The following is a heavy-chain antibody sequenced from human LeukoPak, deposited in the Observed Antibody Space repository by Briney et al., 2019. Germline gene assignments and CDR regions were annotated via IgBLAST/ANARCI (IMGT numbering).Heavy chain of an antibody. V-gene: IGHV3-23*01. CDR1: GFTFSSYG. CDR3: AKRSDSGWYLFDY. Sequence: GGSLRLSCAASGFTFSSYGMSWVRQAPGKGLEWVSAISGSGGSTYYADSVKGRFTISRDNSKNTLYLQMNSLRAEDTAVYYCAKRSDSGWYLFDYWGQGTLVTVSS. CDR2: ISGSGGST. J-gene: IGHJ4*02. D-gene: IGHD6-19*01.